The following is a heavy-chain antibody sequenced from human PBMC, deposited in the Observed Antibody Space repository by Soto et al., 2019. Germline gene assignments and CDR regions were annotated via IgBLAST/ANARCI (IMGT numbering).Heavy chain of an antibody. D-gene: IGHD4-17*01. V-gene: IGHV4-39*01. Sequence: QLQLQESGPGLVKPSETLSLTCTVSGGSISSSSYYWGWIRQPPGKVLEWIGSIYYSGSTYYNPSLKSRVTISVDTSKNQFSLKLSSVTAADTAVYYCARDLTTVVTLRNNWFDPWGQGTLVTVSS. CDR3: ARDLTTVVTLRNNWFDP. J-gene: IGHJ5*02. CDR2: IYYSGST. CDR1: GGSISSSSYY.